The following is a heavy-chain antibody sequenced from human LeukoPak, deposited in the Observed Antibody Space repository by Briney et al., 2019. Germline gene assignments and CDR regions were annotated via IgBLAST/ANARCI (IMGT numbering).Heavy chain of an antibody. CDR1: GGSISSYY. Sequence: SETLSLTCTVSGGSISSYYWTWFRQPPGKGLEWIGYVYYTGNTNYNPSLKSRVTISVDTSKNQFSLKLSSVTAADTAVYYRARWDYDSSGWRYFQHWGQGTLVTVSS. CDR3: ARWDYDSSGWRYFQH. CDR2: VYYTGNT. D-gene: IGHD3-22*01. V-gene: IGHV4-59*08. J-gene: IGHJ1*01.